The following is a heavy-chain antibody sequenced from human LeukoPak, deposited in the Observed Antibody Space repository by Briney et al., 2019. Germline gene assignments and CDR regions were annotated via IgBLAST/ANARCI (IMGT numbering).Heavy chain of an antibody. J-gene: IGHJ4*02. Sequence: GRSLRLSCAASGFTFTTFGIHWVRQAPGKGLEWVAAISPDGNHEYYTDSVKGRFTISRDNSKNMIYLQMSSLRGEDTALYYCAKINNNGDYWGERTLVTVSS. V-gene: IGHV3-30*18. CDR1: GFTFTTFG. CDR2: ISPDGNHE. CDR3: AKINNNGDY. D-gene: IGHD1/OR15-1a*01.